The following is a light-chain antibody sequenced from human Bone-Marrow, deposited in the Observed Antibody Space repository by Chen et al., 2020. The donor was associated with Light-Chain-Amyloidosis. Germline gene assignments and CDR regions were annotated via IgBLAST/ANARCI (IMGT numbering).Light chain of an antibody. CDR2: EVT. CDR1: SGDVGGDNH. Sequence: QSALPQPASVSRSPGQSITIPCTVTSGDVGGDNHVSWYQQHPAKAPKLMIYEVTNRPSWVPDRCSGSKSDNTASLTISGLQTEDEADYFCSSYTITNTLVFGSGTRVTVL. CDR3: SSYTITNTLV. V-gene: IGLV2-14*01. J-gene: IGLJ1*01.